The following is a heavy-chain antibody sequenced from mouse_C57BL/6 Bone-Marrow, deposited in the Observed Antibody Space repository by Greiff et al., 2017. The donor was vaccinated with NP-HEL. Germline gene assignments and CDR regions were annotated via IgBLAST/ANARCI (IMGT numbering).Heavy chain of an antibody. Sequence: EVHLVESGGGLVQSGRSLRLSCATSGFTFSDFYMEWVRQAPGKGLEWIAASRNKANDYTTEYSASVKGRFIVSRDTSQSILYLQMNALRAEDTAIYYCARDAGYSNFDYWGQGTTLTVSS. D-gene: IGHD2-5*01. V-gene: IGHV7-1*01. CDR3: ARDAGYSNFDY. CDR2: SRNKANDYTT. J-gene: IGHJ2*01. CDR1: GFTFSDFY.